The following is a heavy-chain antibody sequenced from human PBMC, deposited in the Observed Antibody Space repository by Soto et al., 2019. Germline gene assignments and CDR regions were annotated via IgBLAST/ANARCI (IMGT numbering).Heavy chain of an antibody. V-gene: IGHV1-18*01. Sequence: ASVKVSCKASGYTFTSYGISWVRQAPGQGLEWMGWISAYNGNTNYAQKLQGRVTMTTDTSTSTAYMELRSLRSDDTAVYYCARARQNSSPSDAFDIWGQGTMVTVSS. CDR1: GYTFTSYG. CDR2: ISAYNGNT. J-gene: IGHJ3*02. CDR3: ARARQNSSPSDAFDI. D-gene: IGHD6-13*01.